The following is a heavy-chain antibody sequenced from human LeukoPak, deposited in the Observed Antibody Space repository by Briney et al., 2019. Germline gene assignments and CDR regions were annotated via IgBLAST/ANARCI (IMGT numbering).Heavy chain of an antibody. V-gene: IGHV1-69*05. J-gene: IGHJ5*02. CDR2: IIPIFGTA. CDR3: ARASSESIAARPYWFDP. D-gene: IGHD6-6*01. CDR1: GGTFSSYA. Sequence: SAKVSCKASGGTFSSYAISWVRQAPGQGLEWMGGIIPIFGTANYAQKFQGRVTITTDESTSTAYMELSSLRSEDTAVYCCARASSESIAARPYWFDPWGQGTLVTVSS.